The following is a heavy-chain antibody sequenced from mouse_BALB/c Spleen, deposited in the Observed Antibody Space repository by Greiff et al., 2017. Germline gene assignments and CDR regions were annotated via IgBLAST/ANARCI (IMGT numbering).Heavy chain of an antibody. V-gene: IGHV5-9-4*01. CDR1: GFTFSSYA. Sequence: EVQGVESGGGLVKPGGSLKLSCAASGFTFSSYAMSWVRQSPEKRLEWVAEISSGGSYTYYPDTVTGRFTISRDNAKNTLYLEMSSLRSEDTAMYYCARVGFSWFAYWGQGTLVTVSA. CDR3: ARVGFSWFAY. CDR2: ISSGGSYT. J-gene: IGHJ3*01.